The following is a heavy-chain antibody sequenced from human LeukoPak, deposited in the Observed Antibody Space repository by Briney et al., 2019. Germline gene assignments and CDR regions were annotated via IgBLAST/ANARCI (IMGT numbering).Heavy chain of an antibody. CDR3: ALGVAPYYMDV. V-gene: IGHV1-69*05. Sequence: LVKVSCKASGYTFTGYYMHWVRQAPGQGLEWMGGIIPIFGTANYAQKFQGRVTITTDESTSTAYMELSSLRSEDTAVYYCALGVAPYYMDVWGKGTTVTVSS. D-gene: IGHD6-19*01. CDR1: GYTFTGYY. J-gene: IGHJ6*03. CDR2: IIPIFGTA.